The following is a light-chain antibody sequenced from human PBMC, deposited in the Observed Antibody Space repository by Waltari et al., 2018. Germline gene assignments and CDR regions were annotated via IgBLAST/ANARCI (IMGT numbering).Light chain of an antibody. J-gene: IGKJ4*01. Sequence: DIQMTQSPSTLSASVGDRVTITCRASQSISNWLAWYPQKPGKAPKLLIYKAATLESGVPSRCSGSGSGTEFTLTISSLQPDDFATYYCQQYNSYSLLTFGGGTKVEIK. CDR3: QQYNSYSLLT. CDR1: QSISNW. V-gene: IGKV1-5*03. CDR2: KAA.